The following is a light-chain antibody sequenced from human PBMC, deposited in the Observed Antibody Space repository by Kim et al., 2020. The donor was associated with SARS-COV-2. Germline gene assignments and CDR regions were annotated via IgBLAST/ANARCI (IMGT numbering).Light chain of an antibody. V-gene: IGLV2-14*03. CDR2: DVS. Sequence: GQSITISCTGTSSDVVGYNYVSWYQQHPGKAPKLMIYDVSNRPSGVSNRFSGSKSGNTASLTISGLQAEDEADYYCSSYTSSSTLVFGGGTKVTVL. CDR3: SSYTSSSTLV. CDR1: SSDVVGYNY. J-gene: IGLJ3*02.